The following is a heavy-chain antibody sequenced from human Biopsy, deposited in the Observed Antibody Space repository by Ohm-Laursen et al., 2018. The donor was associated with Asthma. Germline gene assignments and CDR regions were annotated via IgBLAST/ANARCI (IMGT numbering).Heavy chain of an antibody. Sequence: SLRLSCSASGFSFSNFAIHWVRQAPGKGLEWVGVISKDASTQDYADSVKGRFTMARDNSKNTLDLQMNSLREEDTAVYYCVRDGTDDAFDIWSQGTVVSVS. D-gene: IGHD1-1*01. CDR3: VRDGTDDAFDI. V-gene: IGHV3-30*01. J-gene: IGHJ3*02. CDR2: ISKDASTQ. CDR1: GFSFSNFA.